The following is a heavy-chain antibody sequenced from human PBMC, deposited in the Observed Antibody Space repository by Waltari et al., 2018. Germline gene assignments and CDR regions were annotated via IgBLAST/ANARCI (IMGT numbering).Heavy chain of an antibody. V-gene: IGHV4-4*02. J-gene: IGHJ4*02. CDR1: GDSIRGNYL. Sequence: QVQLQESGQGLVKPSGPLSLPCAVSGDSIRGNYLWSWVRQSPEKGLEWIGQVHHSGNTHYNPSLQSRVTISVDKPKNQFSLNLNSVTAADTAVYYCAGDRAIGLFFDYWGRGTLVTVSS. CDR3: AGDRAIGLFFDY. CDR2: VHHSGNT. D-gene: IGHD2-2*01.